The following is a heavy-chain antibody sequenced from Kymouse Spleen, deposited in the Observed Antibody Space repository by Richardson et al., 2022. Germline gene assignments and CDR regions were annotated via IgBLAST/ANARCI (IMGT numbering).Heavy chain of an antibody. V-gene: IGHV3-30*18. D-gene: IGHD3-22*01. Sequence: QVQLVESGGGVVQPGRSLRLSCAASGFTFSSYGMHWVRQAPGKGLEWVAVISYDGSNKYYADSVKGRFTISRDNSKNTLYLQMNSLRAEDTAVYYCAKDYYDSSGYYYVDYYYGMDVWGQGTTVTVSS. J-gene: IGHJ6*02. CDR2: ISYDGSNK. CDR1: GFTFSSYG. CDR3: AKDYYDSSGYYYVDYYYGMDV.